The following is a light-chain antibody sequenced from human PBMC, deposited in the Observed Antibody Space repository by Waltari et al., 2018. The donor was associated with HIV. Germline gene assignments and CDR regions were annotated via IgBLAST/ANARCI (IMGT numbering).Light chain of an antibody. CDR2: HDT. J-gene: IGLJ2*01. CDR1: KLGDNY. V-gene: IGLV3-1*01. CDR3: QAWDSSTVV. Sequence: SYELTQPPSVSVSPGQTASITCSGDKLGDNYACWYQQKPGQSPVLVIYHDTQRPSGIPERFSGSNSGNTATLTISGTQAMDEADYYCQAWDSSTVVFGGGTKLTVL.